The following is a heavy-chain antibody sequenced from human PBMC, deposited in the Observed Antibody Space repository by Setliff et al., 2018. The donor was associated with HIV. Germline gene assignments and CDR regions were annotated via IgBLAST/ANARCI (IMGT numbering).Heavy chain of an antibody. Sequence: SETLFLTCAVYGTSLNTYYWTWIRYTPGRGLQWIGQIDHSGSTNYNPSLKSRVTLSVDASKNQFSLKVKSVTAADTAVYYCARGGGITWRSYSFDYWGQGTLVTVS. J-gene: IGHJ4*02. D-gene: IGHD3-10*01. CDR1: GTSLNTYY. CDR3: ARGGGITWRSYSFDY. CDR2: IDHSGST. V-gene: IGHV4-34*01.